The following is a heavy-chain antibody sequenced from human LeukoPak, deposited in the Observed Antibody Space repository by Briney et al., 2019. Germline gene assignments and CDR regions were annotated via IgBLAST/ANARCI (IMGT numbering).Heavy chain of an antibody. D-gene: IGHD3-16*01. CDR2: INDSGST. CDR3: ARQRRGRSYYYYYMDV. V-gene: IGHV4-39*01. Sequence: SETLSLTCTVSGGSISSSSYYWGWIRQPPGKGLEWIGEINDSGSTNYNPSLKSRVTISVDTSKNQFSLKLSSVTAADTAVYYCARQRRGRSYYYYYMDVWGKGTTVTISS. CDR1: GGSISSSSYY. J-gene: IGHJ6*03.